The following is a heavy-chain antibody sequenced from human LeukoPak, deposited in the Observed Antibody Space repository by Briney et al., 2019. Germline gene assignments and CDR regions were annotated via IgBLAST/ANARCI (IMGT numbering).Heavy chain of an antibody. CDR3: ARYCSGGDCYDDAFDI. CDR1: GFTFSDYY. Sequence: GGSLRLSCAASGFTFSDYYMSWIRQAPGKGLEWISYISGSGRTIYYADSVKGRFTTSRDNAKNSLYLQMDSPRAEDTAVYYCARYCSGGDCYDDAFDIWGQGTMVTVSS. CDR2: ISGSGRTI. V-gene: IGHV3-11*01. D-gene: IGHD2-15*01. J-gene: IGHJ3*02.